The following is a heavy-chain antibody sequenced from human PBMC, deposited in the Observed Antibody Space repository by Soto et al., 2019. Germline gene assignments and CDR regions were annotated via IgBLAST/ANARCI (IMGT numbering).Heavy chain of an antibody. V-gene: IGHV1-69*02. J-gene: IGHJ5*02. Sequence: QVQLVQSGAEVKKPGSSVKVSCKASGGTFSRYTINWVRQAPGQGLEWMGRIIPIAAIANYTQKFQGRVTITVDKYSTTAYMELSSLRSDDTAVYYCARGSTIVRGAPSWFDAWGQGTLVTVSS. D-gene: IGHD3-10*01. CDR3: ARGSTIVRGAPSWFDA. CDR2: IIPIAAIA. CDR1: GGTFSRYT.